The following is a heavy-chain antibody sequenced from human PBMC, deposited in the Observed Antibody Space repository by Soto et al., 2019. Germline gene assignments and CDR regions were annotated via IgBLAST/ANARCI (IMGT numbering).Heavy chain of an antibody. CDR3: ARARRGHYATQSDY. CDR1: GYTFTGYY. D-gene: IGHD4-17*01. CDR2: INPNSGGT. V-gene: IGHV1-2*02. Sequence: APVKVSCKASGYTFTGYYMHWVRQAPGQGLEWMGWINPNSGGTNYAQKFQGRVTMTRDTSISTAYMYLGRPGSDDTGVNYRARARRGHYATQSDYWRPGALVKVST. J-gene: IGHJ4*02.